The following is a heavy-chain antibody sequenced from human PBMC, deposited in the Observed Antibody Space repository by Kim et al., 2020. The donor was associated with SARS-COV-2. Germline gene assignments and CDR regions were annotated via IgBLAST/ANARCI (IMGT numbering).Heavy chain of an antibody. CDR1: GGTFSSYA. CDR2: IIPILGIA. J-gene: IGHJ6*03. CDR3: ARSVGITIFGVVTERYYMDV. V-gene: IGHV1-69*04. Sequence: SVKVSCKASGGTFSSYAISWVRQAPGQGLEWMGRIIPILGIANYAQKFQGRVTITADKSTSTAYMELSSLRSEDTAVYYCARSVGITIFGVVTERYYMDVWGKGTTVTVSS. D-gene: IGHD3-3*01.